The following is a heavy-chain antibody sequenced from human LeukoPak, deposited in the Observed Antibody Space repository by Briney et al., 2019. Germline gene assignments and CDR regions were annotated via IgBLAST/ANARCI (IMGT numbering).Heavy chain of an antibody. J-gene: IGHJ5*02. CDR2: MNPNSGNT. D-gene: IGHD2-15*01. CDR1: GYTFTSYD. CDR3: ARDYGAYCSGGSRYSSNWFDP. V-gene: IGHV1-8*03. Sequence: GASVKVSCKASGYTFTSYDINWVRQATGQGLEWMGWMNPNSGNTGYAQKFQGRVTITRNTSISTAYMELSSLRSEDTAVYYCARDYGAYCSGGSRYSSNWFDPWGQGTLVTVSS.